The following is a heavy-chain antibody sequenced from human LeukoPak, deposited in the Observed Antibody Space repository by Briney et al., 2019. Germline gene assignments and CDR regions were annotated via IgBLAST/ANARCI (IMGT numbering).Heavy chain of an antibody. CDR1: GGSISSYY. CDR2: IYYSGST. CDR3: ARVGRTTHDAFDI. V-gene: IGHV4-59*01. J-gene: IGHJ3*02. Sequence: PSETLSLTCTVSGGSISSYYWSWTRQPPGKGLEWIGYIYYSGSTNYNPSLKSRVTISVDTPKNQFSLKLSSVTAADTAVYYCARVGRTTHDAFDIWGQGTMVTVSS. D-gene: IGHD4-11*01.